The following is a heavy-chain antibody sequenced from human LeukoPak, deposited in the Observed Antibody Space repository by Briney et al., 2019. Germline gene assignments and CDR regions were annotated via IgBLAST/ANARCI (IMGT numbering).Heavy chain of an antibody. Sequence: PGGSLRLSCAASGFTFSSYAMSWVRQAPGKGLERVSAISGSGGSTYYADSVKGRFTISRDNSKNTLYLQMNSLRAEDTAVYYCAKGGTGIAAAGHFDYWGQGTLVTVSS. D-gene: IGHD6-13*01. V-gene: IGHV3-23*01. CDR1: GFTFSSYA. CDR2: ISGSGGST. CDR3: AKGGTGIAAAGHFDY. J-gene: IGHJ4*02.